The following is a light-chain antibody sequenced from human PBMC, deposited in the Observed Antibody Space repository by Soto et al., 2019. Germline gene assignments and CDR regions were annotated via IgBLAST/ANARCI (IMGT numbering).Light chain of an antibody. CDR1: TGAVTSNHH. V-gene: IGLV7-46*01. CDR2: DTS. Sequence: QAVVTQEPSLTVSPGVTVTLTCGSSTGAVTSNHHPYWFQQKAGQAPRTLIYDTSNKHSLTPARFSGSLLGDKAALTLSGAQPEDEAQYYCLLSYNAARVFGGWTKVTVL. J-gene: IGLJ2*01. CDR3: LLSYNAARV.